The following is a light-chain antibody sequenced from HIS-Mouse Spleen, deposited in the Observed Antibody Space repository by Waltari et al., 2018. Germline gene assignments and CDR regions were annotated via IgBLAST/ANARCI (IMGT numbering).Light chain of an antibody. Sequence: SYVLTQPPSVSVAPGKTARLTCGGNNLGSKSVHWYQQKPGQAPWLVVYEDSDRPSGIPERFSGSNSGNTATLTISRVEAGDEADYYCQVWDSSSDHVVFGGGTKLTVL. CDR2: EDS. CDR3: QVWDSSSDHVV. J-gene: IGLJ2*01. CDR1: NLGSKS. V-gene: IGLV3-21*03.